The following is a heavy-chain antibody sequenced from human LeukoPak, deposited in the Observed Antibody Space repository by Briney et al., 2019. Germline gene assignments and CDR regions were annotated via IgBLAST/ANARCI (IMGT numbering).Heavy chain of an antibody. J-gene: IGHJ3*02. V-gene: IGHV4-34*01. CDR3: ARGPSGYCSSTCCYLGWRAFDI. CDR2: INHSGST. D-gene: IGHD2-2*01. CDR1: GGSFSGYY. Sequence: SETLSLTCAVYGGSFSGYYWSWIRQPPGKGLEWIGEINHSGSTNYNPSLKSRVTISVDTSKNQFSLKLSSVTAADTAVYYCARGPSGYCSSTCCYLGWRAFDIWGQGTMVTVSS.